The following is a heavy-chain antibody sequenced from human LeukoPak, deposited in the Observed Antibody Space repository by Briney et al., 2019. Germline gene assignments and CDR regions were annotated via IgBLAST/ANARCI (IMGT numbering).Heavy chain of an antibody. Sequence: PGGSLRFSCAASGFTFSSYAMSWVRQAPGKGLEWVSAISGSGGSTYYADFVKGRFTISRDNSKNTLYLQMNSLRAEDTAVYYCTTSSWYPLFGYYYYMDVWGKGTTVTVSS. D-gene: IGHD6-13*01. J-gene: IGHJ6*03. CDR1: GFTFSSYA. CDR3: TTSSWYPLFGYYYYMDV. CDR2: ISGSGGST. V-gene: IGHV3-23*01.